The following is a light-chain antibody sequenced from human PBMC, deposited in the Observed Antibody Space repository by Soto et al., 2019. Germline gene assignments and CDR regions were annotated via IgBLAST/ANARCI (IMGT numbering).Light chain of an antibody. CDR1: SSDVGGYHY. CDR2: DVS. CDR3: SSYTSSSTLGV. J-gene: IGLJ1*01. Sequence: QSVLTQPASVSGSPGQSITISCTGTSSDVGGYHYVSWYQQHPGKAPKLMIYDVSNRPSGVSNRFSGSKSGNTASLTISGLQAEDEADYYCSSYTSSSTLGVFGTGTKVTVL. V-gene: IGLV2-14*01.